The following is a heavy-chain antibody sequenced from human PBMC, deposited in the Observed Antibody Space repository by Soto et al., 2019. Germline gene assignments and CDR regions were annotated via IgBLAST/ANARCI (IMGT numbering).Heavy chain of an antibody. CDR2: IKHDGSVQ. D-gene: IGHD4-4*01. CDR1: GFTFSGYW. V-gene: IGHV3-7*03. Sequence: QLVESGGGLVQPGGSLRLSCEASGFTFSGYWMSWVRQALGKGLGWVADIKHDGSVQYYVDSVKGRFTISRDNAKKLLYLQMNGLRAEDTALYYCARATYSNAWYRFDLWGQGTLVTVSS. CDR3: ARATYSNAWYRFDL. J-gene: IGHJ4*02.